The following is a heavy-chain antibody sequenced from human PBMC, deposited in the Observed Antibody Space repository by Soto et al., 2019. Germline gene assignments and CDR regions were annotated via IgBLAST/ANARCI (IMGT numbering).Heavy chain of an antibody. CDR2: IYYSGST. CDR3: ARQRVIPATPTNWFDP. Sequence: PSETLSLTCTVSGGSISSGGYYWSWIRQHPGKGLEWIGYIYYSGSTYYNPSLKSRVTISVDTSKNQFSLKLTSVTASDTAVYYCARQRVIPATPTNWFDPWGQGTLVTVSS. J-gene: IGHJ5*02. D-gene: IGHD2-15*01. V-gene: IGHV4-31*03. CDR1: GGSISSGGYY.